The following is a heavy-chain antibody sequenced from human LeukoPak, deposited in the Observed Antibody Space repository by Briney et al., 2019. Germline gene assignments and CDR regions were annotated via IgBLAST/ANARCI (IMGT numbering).Heavy chain of an antibody. Sequence: PGGSLRLSCAASGFTFSSYGMHWVRQAPGKGLEWVAYIQYDGSNEQYADSVKGRFSISRDSSKNILYLQVNSLRAEDTAVYYCARVGGYLSWFDPWGQGTLVTVSS. V-gene: IGHV3-30*02. CDR3: ARVGGYLSWFDP. CDR2: IQYDGSNE. CDR1: GFTFSSYG. D-gene: IGHD2-15*01. J-gene: IGHJ5*02.